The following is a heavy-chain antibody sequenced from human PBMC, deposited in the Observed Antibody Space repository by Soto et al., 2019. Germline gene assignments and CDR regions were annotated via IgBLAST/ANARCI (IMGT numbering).Heavy chain of an antibody. J-gene: IGHJ4*02. CDR1: GGTFSSYA. CDR3: ASAISQLVLPSYFDY. Sequence: ASVKVSCKASGGTFSSYAISWVRQAPGQGLEWMGGIIPILGIANYAQKFQGRVTITADKSTSTAYMELSSLRSEDTAVYYCASAISQLVLPSYFDYWGQGTLVTVSS. D-gene: IGHD1-1*01. V-gene: IGHV1-69*10. CDR2: IIPILGIA.